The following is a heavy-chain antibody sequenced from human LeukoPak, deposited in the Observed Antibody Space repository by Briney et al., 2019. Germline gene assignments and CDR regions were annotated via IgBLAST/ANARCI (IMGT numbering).Heavy chain of an antibody. CDR3: ARYDSSAYDY. CDR2: ISTNGDGT. Sequence: GGPLRLSCAASGFTFSTYAMHWVRQAPGKGLEYVSAISTNGDGTYYANSVRGRFTISRDNSKNTLYLRLGSPRAEDMAVYYCARYDSSAYDYWGQGTLVTVSS. CDR1: GFTFSTYA. V-gene: IGHV3-64*01. J-gene: IGHJ4*02. D-gene: IGHD3-22*01.